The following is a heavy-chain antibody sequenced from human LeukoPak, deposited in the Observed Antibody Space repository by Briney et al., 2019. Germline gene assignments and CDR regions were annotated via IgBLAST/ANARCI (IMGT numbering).Heavy chain of an antibody. CDR1: GGSISSSSYY. CDR3: ARCLWFGELLFWFGP. CDR2: IYYSGST. Sequence: SETLSLTYTVSGGSISSSSYYWGWIRQPPGKGLEWIGSIYYSGSTYYNPSLKSRVTISVDTSKNQFSLKLSSVTAADTAVYYCARCLWFGELLFWFGPWGQGTLVTVSS. V-gene: IGHV4-39*01. D-gene: IGHD3-10*01. J-gene: IGHJ5*02.